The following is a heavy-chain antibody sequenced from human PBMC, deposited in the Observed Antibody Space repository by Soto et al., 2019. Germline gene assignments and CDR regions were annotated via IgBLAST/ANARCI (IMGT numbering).Heavy chain of an antibody. D-gene: IGHD3-22*01. CDR1: GGSISSGGYY. J-gene: IGHJ3*02. V-gene: IGHV4-31*03. Sequence: QVQLQESGPGLVKPSQTLSLTCTVSGGSISSGGYYWSWIRQHPGKGLEWIGYIYYSGSTYYNPSLKSRFTISVYTSKNQFSLKLSSVTAADTAVYYCARSRNYDSSGDDAFDIWGQGTMVTVSS. CDR3: ARSRNYDSSGDDAFDI. CDR2: IYYSGST.